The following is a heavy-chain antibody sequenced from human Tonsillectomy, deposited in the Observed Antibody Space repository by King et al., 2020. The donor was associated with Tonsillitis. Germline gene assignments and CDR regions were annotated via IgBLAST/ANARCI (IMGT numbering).Heavy chain of an antibody. CDR2: VWFDGTDK. CDR1: GFAFNTYN. D-gene: IGHD3-22*01. CDR3: ARDLHDSSGSRNWFDP. J-gene: IGHJ5*02. V-gene: IGHV3-33*01. Sequence: VQLVESGGGVVQPGRSLRLSCAACGFAFNTYNMHWVRQAPCKWLEWVAGVWFDGTDKYCTDSVKVRFTISRDNSKNTLSLQINSLRAEDSALYYCARDLHDSSGSRNWFDPWGQGTLVTVSS.